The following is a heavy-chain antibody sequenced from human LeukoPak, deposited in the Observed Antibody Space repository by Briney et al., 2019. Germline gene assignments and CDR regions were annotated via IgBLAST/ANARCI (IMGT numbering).Heavy chain of an antibody. D-gene: IGHD2-2*01. Sequence: GGSLRLSCVASGFTFGVYWMSWVRQAPGKGLEWVANIKQDGSEKYYVDSEKGRFTISRDSAKNSLYLQMNSLRAEDTAVYYCAREYCSSTSCYMDVWGKGTTVTVSS. J-gene: IGHJ6*03. CDR3: AREYCSSTSCYMDV. CDR2: IKQDGSEK. V-gene: IGHV3-7*01. CDR1: GFTFGVYW.